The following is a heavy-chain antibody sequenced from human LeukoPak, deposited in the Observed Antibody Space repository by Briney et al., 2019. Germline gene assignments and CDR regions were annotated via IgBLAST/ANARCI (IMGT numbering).Heavy chain of an antibody. CDR1: GGSISSYY. Sequence: SETLSLTCTVSGGSISSYYWSWIRQPPGKGLERIGYIYYSGSTNYNPSLKSRVTISVDTSKNQVSLKLSSVTAADTAVYYCARGGSSGWPEFDYWGQGTLVTVSS. V-gene: IGHV4-59*01. D-gene: IGHD6-19*01. CDR3: ARGGSSGWPEFDY. CDR2: IYYSGST. J-gene: IGHJ4*02.